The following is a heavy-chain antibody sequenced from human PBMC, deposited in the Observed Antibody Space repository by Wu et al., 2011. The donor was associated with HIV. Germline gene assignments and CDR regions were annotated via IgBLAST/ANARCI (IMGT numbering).Heavy chain of an antibody. D-gene: IGHD2-21*01. CDR2: IIPIFGTA. V-gene: IGHV1-69*14. CDR3: ARDLGGDEDY. Sequence: QVQLVQSGAEVKKPGSSVKVSCKASGGTFSTYGISWVRQAPGQGLEWMGGIIPIFGTAKYAQKFQGRVTITADKSTSTAYMELSSLTSEDTAVYYCARDLGGDEDYWGQGTLVTVSS. CDR1: GGTFSTYG. J-gene: IGHJ4*02.